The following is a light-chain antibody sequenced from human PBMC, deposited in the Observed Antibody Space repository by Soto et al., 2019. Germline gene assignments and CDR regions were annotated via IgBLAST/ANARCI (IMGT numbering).Light chain of an antibody. J-gene: IGLJ3*02. V-gene: IGLV2-14*01. CDR3: SSYSDYSPRV. CDR1: RSDVGGYNY. CDR2: EVK. Sequence: QSVLTQPASVSGSPGQSITISCTGSRSDVGGYNYVSWYQQHPGKAPKLMIFEVKSRPSGVSDRFSGSKSGNTASLTISGLQAEDEADYYCSSYSDYSPRVFGGGTKLTVL.